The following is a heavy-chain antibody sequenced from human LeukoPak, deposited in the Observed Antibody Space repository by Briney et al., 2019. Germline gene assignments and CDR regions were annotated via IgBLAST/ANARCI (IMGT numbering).Heavy chain of an antibody. Sequence: ASVKVSCKASGYTFTGYYMHWVRQAPGHGLEWMGWINPNSGGTNYAQKFQGRVTMTRDTSISTAYMELSRLRSDDTAVYYCASVTIFGVVIRYYLGYWGQGTLVTVSS. CDR1: GYTFTGYY. D-gene: IGHD3-3*01. CDR3: ASVTIFGVVIRYYLGY. V-gene: IGHV1-2*02. J-gene: IGHJ4*02. CDR2: INPNSGGT.